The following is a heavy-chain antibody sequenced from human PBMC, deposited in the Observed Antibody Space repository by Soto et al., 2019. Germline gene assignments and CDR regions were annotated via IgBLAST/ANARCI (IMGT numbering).Heavy chain of an antibody. D-gene: IGHD1-26*01. CDR3: AGGFGRRP. Sequence: QVQLQQWGAGLLKPSETLSLTCAVYGGSFSGYYWSWIRQPPGKGLEWIGEINHSGSTNYNPSLKSRVTISVDTSKNQFSLKLSSVTAADTAVYYCAGGFGRRPWGQGTLVTVSS. CDR2: INHSGST. J-gene: IGHJ5*02. V-gene: IGHV4-34*01. CDR1: GGSFSGYY.